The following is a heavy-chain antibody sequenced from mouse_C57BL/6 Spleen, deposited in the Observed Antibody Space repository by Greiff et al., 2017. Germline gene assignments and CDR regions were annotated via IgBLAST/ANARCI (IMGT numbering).Heavy chain of an antibody. Sequence: EVKLVESGGGLVQPGGSLKLSCAASGFTFSDYGMAWVRQAPRKGPGWVAFISNLAYSIYYADTVTGRFTISRENAKNTLYLEMSSLRSEDTAMYYCARRGYYGSSYAMDYWGQGTSVTVSS. V-gene: IGHV5-15*01. CDR1: GFTFSDYG. J-gene: IGHJ4*01. CDR3: ARRGYYGSSYAMDY. D-gene: IGHD1-1*01. CDR2: ISNLAYSI.